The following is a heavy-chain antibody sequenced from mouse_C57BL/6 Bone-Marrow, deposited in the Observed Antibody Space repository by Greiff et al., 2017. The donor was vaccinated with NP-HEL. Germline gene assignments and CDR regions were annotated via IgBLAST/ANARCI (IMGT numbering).Heavy chain of an antibody. CDR1: GYTFTSYW. CDR3: AREGLDYYGSSLYFDY. V-gene: IGHV1-55*01. CDR2: IYPGSGST. D-gene: IGHD1-1*01. Sequence: QVQLQQPGAELVKPGASVKMSCKASGYTFTSYWITWVKQRPGQGLEWIGDIYPGSGSTNYNEKFKSKATLTVDTSSSTAYMQLSSLTSEDSAVYYCAREGLDYYGSSLYFDYWGQGTTLTVSS. J-gene: IGHJ2*01.